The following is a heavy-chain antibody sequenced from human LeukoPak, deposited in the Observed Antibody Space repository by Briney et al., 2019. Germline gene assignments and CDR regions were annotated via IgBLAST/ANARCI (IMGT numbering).Heavy chain of an antibody. CDR1: GFTFSSYS. D-gene: IGHD3-3*01. CDR2: ISSSSSYI. Sequence: GSLRLSCAASGFTFSSYSMNWVRQAPGKGLEWVSSISSSSSYIYYADSVKGRFTISRDNAKNTLYLQMNSLRAEDTAVYYCARGDFSIFGVIIPSYYYMDVWGKGTTVTVSS. V-gene: IGHV3-21*01. J-gene: IGHJ6*03. CDR3: ARGDFSIFGVIIPSYYYMDV.